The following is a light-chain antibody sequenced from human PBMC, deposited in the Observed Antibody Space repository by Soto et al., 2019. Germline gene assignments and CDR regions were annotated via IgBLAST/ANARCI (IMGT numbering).Light chain of an antibody. Sequence: LSLSRGVRATLSCMASQTASSRLLARYQQKHGQAPRLLIYGASSRATGIPDRFSGSGSGTVFSLASSRREPAHFALYYCQQYGSSPFTFGGGTK. CDR3: QQYGSSPFT. CDR1: QTASSRL. V-gene: IGKV3-20*01. CDR2: GAS. J-gene: IGKJ4*01.